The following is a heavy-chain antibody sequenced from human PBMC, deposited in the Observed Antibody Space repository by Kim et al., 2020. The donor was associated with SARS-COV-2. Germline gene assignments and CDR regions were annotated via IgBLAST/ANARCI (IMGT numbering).Heavy chain of an antibody. J-gene: IGHJ3*02. D-gene: IGHD7-27*01. V-gene: IGHV5-51*01. CDR3: ARPWGRSLGDAFDI. Sequence: PSFHGQVTISADKSISPAYLQWSSLKASDTAMYYCARPWGRSLGDAFDIWGQGTMVTVSS.